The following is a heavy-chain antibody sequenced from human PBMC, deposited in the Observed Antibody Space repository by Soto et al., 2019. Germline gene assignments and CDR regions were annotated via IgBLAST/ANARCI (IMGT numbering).Heavy chain of an antibody. Sequence: GGSLRLSCAASGFTFSSYDMHWVRQATGKGLEWVSAIGTAGDTYYPGSVKGRFTISRENAKNSLYLQMNSLRAEDTAVYYCARVENSYGYDCWGQGTLVTVSS. CDR1: GFTFSSYD. V-gene: IGHV3-13*01. CDR2: IGTAGDT. J-gene: IGHJ4*02. D-gene: IGHD5-18*01. CDR3: ARVENSYGYDC.